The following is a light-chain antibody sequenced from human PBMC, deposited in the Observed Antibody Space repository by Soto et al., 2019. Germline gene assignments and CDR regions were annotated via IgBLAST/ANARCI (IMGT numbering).Light chain of an antibody. CDR2: GAS. V-gene: IGKV3-20*01. J-gene: IGKJ1*01. CDR1: QSVNSD. Sequence: ETVLTQSPATLSASPGERATLSCRASQSVNSDLAWYQQKPGQAPRLLIYGASTRATGIPDRFSGSGSGTDFTLTISRLEPEDFAVYYCQQYGSSGWTFGQGTKVEIK. CDR3: QQYGSSGWT.